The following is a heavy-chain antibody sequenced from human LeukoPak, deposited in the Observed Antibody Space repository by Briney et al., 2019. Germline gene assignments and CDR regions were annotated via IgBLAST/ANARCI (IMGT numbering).Heavy chain of an antibody. Sequence: PSETLSLTCPVSGGSISSYYWSWIRQPPGKGLEWIGYIYYSGSTNYNPSLKSRVTISVDTSKNQFSLKLSSVTAADTAVYYCARAPPDYGGNSLAFDIWGQGTMVTVSS. CDR1: GGSISSYY. CDR2: IYYSGST. V-gene: IGHV4-59*01. CDR3: ARAPPDYGGNSLAFDI. J-gene: IGHJ3*02. D-gene: IGHD4-23*01.